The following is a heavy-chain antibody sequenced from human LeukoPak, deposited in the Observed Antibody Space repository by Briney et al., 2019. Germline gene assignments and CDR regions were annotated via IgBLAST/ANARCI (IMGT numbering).Heavy chain of an antibody. CDR2: IYYSGST. V-gene: IGHV4-39*01. Sequence: SETLFLTCTVSGGSISSSSYYWGWIRQPPGKGLEWIGSIYYSGSTYYNPSLKSRVTISVDTSKNQFSLKLSSVTAADTAVYYCARQSGQGDMYYYDSSGYYLDYWGQGTLVTVSS. CDR1: GGSISSSSYY. D-gene: IGHD3-22*01. J-gene: IGHJ4*02. CDR3: ARQSGQGDMYYYDSSGYYLDY.